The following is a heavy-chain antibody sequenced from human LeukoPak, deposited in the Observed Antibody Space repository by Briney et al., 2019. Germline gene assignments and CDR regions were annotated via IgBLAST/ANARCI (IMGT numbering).Heavy chain of an antibody. D-gene: IGHD3-3*01. Sequence: PSETLSLTCAVYGGSFSGYYWSWIRQPPGKGLEWIGEINRSGSTNYNPSLKSRVTISVDTSKNQFSLKLSSVTAADTAVYYCARGRGGFWSGYYLDYWGQGTLVTVSS. J-gene: IGHJ4*02. V-gene: IGHV4-34*01. CDR3: ARGRGGFWSGYYLDY. CDR2: INRSGST. CDR1: GGSFSGYY.